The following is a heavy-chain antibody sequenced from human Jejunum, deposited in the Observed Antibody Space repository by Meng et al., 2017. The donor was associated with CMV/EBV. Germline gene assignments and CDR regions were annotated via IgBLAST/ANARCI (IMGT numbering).Heavy chain of an antibody. Sequence: LSCAASGFTFSRDWMIWVRQAAGKGLEWVAAIKEEGSEKYYLDSVKGRFTISRDNAKNSLFLQMNSLRAEDTAVYYCSSGQGWHFDLWGRGTLVTVSS. V-gene: IGHV3-7*01. CDR1: GFTFSRDW. J-gene: IGHJ2*01. D-gene: IGHD6-6*01. CDR2: IKEEGSEK. CDR3: SSGQGWHFDL.